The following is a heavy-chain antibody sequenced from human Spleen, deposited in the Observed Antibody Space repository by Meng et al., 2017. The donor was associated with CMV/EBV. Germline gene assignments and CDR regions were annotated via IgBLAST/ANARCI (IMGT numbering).Heavy chain of an antibody. CDR2: INPNSGGS. V-gene: IGHV1-2*02. CDR3: AKDYEFSSGVFGGWFDP. J-gene: IGHJ5*02. CDR1: YTVTDYD. Sequence: YTVTDYDIPGVRQAPGQGLEWMGWINPNSGGSNYAQRFQGRVTMTRDTSITTAYMELRNLRSDDTAVYYCAKDYEFSSGVFGGWFDPWGQGTLVTVSS. D-gene: IGHD3-3*01.